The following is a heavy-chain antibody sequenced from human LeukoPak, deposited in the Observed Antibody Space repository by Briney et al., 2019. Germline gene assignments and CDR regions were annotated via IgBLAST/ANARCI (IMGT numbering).Heavy chain of an antibody. CDR2: ISGSGGST. D-gene: IGHD6-13*01. V-gene: IGHV3-23*01. CDR1: GFTFSSYA. CDR3: ASHLVPSSSWYLFDY. J-gene: IGHJ4*02. Sequence: QPGGSLRLSCAASGFTFSSYAMSWVRQAPGKGLEWVSAISGSGGSTYYADSVKGRFTISRDNSKNTLYLQMNSLRAEDTAVYYCASHLVPSSSWYLFDYWGQGTLVTVSS.